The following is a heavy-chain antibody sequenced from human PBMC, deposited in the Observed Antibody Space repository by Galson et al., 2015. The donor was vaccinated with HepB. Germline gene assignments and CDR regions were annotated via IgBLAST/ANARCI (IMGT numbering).Heavy chain of an antibody. V-gene: IGHV3-30*02. J-gene: IGHJ5*02. CDR2: IRYDGSNK. D-gene: IGHD2-15*01. CDR3: AKMGVIYCSAGNCYTDWFDP. Sequence: SLRLSCAASGFTFSNYGMNWVRQAPGKGLEWVAFIRYDGSNKYYADSVKGRFTISRDNSKNTLYLQMNSLRAEDTAVYYCAKMGVIYCSAGNCYTDWFDPWGQGTLVTVSS. CDR1: GFTFSNYG.